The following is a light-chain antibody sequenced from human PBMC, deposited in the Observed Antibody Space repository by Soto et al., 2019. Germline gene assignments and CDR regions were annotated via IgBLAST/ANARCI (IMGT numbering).Light chain of an antibody. J-gene: IGLJ1*01. CDR2: DVS. CDR3: CSYIGHYIYV. V-gene: IGLV2-14*03. Sequence: QSVWTQPAALSGSPGQSITISCTGTTNDYVSWYQQHPGKAPKLMIYDVSYRPSGVSNRFSGSKSGNTASLTISGLQAEDEADYYCCSYIGHYIYVFGTGTKVTVL. CDR1: TNDY.